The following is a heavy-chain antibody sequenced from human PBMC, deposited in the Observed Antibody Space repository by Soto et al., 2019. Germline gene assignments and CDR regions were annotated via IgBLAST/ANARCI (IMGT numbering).Heavy chain of an antibody. CDR2: ISSSSSYI. CDR1: GFTFSSYS. Sequence: EVQLVESGGGLVKPGGSLRLSCAASGFTFSSYSMNWVRQAPGKGLEWVSSISSSSSYIYYADSVKGRFTISRDNAKNSLNLQMNSLRAEDTVVDYCARGLYYYDSSGYFFDYWGQGTLVTVSS. J-gene: IGHJ4*02. V-gene: IGHV3-21*01. CDR3: ARGLYYYDSSGYFFDY. D-gene: IGHD3-22*01.